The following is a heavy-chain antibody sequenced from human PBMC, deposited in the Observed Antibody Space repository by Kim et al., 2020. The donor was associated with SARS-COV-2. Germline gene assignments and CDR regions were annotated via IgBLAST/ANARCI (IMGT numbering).Heavy chain of an antibody. J-gene: IGHJ6*02. CDR1: GFTFSSYG. CDR2: ISYDGSNK. D-gene: IGHD3-22*01. CDR3: AKSPGFYDSSGPPGKQYYYYGMDV. Sequence: GGSLRLSCAASGFTFSSYGMHWVRQAPGKGLEWVAVISYDGSNKYYADSVKGRFTISRDNSKNTLYLQMNSLRAEDTAVYYCAKSPGFYDSSGPPGKQYYYYGMDVWGQGTTVTVSS. V-gene: IGHV3-30*18.